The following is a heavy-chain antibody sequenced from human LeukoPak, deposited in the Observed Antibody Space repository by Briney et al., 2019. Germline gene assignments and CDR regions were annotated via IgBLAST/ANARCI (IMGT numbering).Heavy chain of an antibody. CDR2: INWNGGST. J-gene: IGHJ6*03. V-gene: IGHV3-20*04. CDR3: ARNDILTGYYYYYYYYYMDV. D-gene: IGHD3-9*01. CDR1: GFTFDDYG. Sequence: PGGSLRLSCAASGFTFDDYGMSWVRHAPRKGLEWVSGINWNGGSTGYADSVKGRFTISRDNAKNSLYLQMNSLRAEDTALYYCARNDILTGYYYYYYYYYMDVWGKGTTVTVSS.